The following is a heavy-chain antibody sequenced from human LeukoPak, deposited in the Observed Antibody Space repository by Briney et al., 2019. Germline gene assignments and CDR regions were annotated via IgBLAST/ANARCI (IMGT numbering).Heavy chain of an antibody. D-gene: IGHD5-18*01. J-gene: IGHJ4*02. V-gene: IGHV1-69*01. CDR1: VGTFSSYA. Sequence: GSSVKVSCKASVGTFSSYAISWVRQAPGQGLEWMGGIIPIFGTANYAQKFQGRVTITADESTSTAYMELSSLRSEDTAVYYCARERTLSHTAMVTWFDYWGQGTLVTVSS. CDR2: IIPIFGTA. CDR3: ARERTLSHTAMVTWFDY.